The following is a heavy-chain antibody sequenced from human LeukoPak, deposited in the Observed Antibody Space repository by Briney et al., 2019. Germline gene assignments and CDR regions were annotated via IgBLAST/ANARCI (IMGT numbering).Heavy chain of an antibody. Sequence: SETLSLTCTVSGGSIRSSSYYWGWIRQPPGKGLEWIGNIYYSGSTYYNPSLKSRVTISVDTSKNQFSLKLSSVTAADTAVYYCARDLGVQTTVVTPTFDYWGQGTLVTVSS. CDR2: IYYSGST. CDR3: ARDLGVQTTVVTPTFDY. V-gene: IGHV4-39*07. D-gene: IGHD4-23*01. CDR1: GGSIRSSSYY. J-gene: IGHJ4*02.